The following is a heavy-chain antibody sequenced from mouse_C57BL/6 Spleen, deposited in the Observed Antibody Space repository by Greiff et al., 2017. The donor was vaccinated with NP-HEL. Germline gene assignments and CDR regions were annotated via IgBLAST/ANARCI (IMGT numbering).Heavy chain of an antibody. CDR2: INPNNGGT. V-gene: IGHV1-26*01. J-gene: IGHJ2*01. D-gene: IGHD1-1*01. Sequence: VQLQQSGPELVKPGASVKISCKASGYTFTDYYMNWVKQSHGKSLEWIGDINPNNGGTSYNQKFKGKATLTVDKSSSTAYMELRSLTSEDSAVYYCARKGHYYGSRGFDYWGQGTTLTVSS. CDR1: GYTFTDYY. CDR3: ARKGHYYGSRGFDY.